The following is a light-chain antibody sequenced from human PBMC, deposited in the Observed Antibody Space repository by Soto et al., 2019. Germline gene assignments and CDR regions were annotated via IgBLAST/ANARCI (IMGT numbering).Light chain of an antibody. J-gene: IGKJ4*01. Sequence: DIQMTQSPSSLSASVGDRVTITCRASQTISGYLNWYQQKPGKAPELLIYAASYLGNGVPSRFSGSGSGTEFNLTISSLQSEDFGVYYCQQYNNWPRATFGGGTKVDIK. V-gene: IGKV1-39*01. CDR3: QQYNNWPRAT. CDR1: QTISGY. CDR2: AAS.